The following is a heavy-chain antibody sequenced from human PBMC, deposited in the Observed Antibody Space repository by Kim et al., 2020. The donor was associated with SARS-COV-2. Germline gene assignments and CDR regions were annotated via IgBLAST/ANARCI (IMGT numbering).Heavy chain of an antibody. Sequence: SETLSLTCTVSGGSISSSYWTWIRQPPGKGLEWIGYISDIGSTKYNSSLTSRVTISVDTSRNQFSLKLTSVTAADTAVYYCTRGSGYYYIWGQGTLVTAS. CDR2: ISDIGST. J-gene: IGHJ4*02. V-gene: IGHV4-59*01. D-gene: IGHD3-22*01. CDR1: GGSISSSY. CDR3: TRGSGYYYI.